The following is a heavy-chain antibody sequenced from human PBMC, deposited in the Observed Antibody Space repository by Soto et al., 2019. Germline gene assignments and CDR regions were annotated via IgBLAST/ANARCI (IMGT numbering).Heavy chain of an antibody. Sequence: QLQLQESGPGLVKPSETLSLTCTVSGGFIRSSRDYWGWIRQPPGKGLEWIGSIYYSGSTYYNPSHKSRVTISVDTSKNQFSLKLSSVTAADTAVYYCARQEWIQLWPDDYWGQGTLVTVSS. CDR1: GGFIRSSRDY. D-gene: IGHD5-18*01. J-gene: IGHJ4*02. CDR2: IYYSGST. V-gene: IGHV4-39*01. CDR3: ARQEWIQLWPDDY.